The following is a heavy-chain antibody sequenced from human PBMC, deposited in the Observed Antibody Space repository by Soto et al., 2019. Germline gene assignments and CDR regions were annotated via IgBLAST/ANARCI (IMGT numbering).Heavy chain of an antibody. D-gene: IGHD3-10*01. Sequence: GGSLRLSCAASVFTFSSYGMHWVRQAPGKGLEWVAVISYDGSNKYYADSVKGRFTISRDNSKNTLYLQMNSLRAEDTAVYYCANALLVRGVYGMDVWGQGTTVTVSS. CDR1: VFTFSSYG. CDR2: ISYDGSNK. CDR3: ANALLVRGVYGMDV. V-gene: IGHV3-30*18. J-gene: IGHJ6*02.